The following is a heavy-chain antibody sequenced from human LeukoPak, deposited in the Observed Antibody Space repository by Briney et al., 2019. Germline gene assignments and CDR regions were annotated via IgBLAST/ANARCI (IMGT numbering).Heavy chain of an antibody. CDR2: IKQDGSKK. CDR3: AKDRRSFGVVIISWFDP. J-gene: IGHJ5*02. CDR1: GFPFSSYW. D-gene: IGHD3-3*01. Sequence: GGSLRLSCVASGFPFSSYWMTWVRQAPGKGLEWVANIKQDGSKKSYVDSVKGRFTISRDNSKNTLYLQMNSLRAEDTAVYYCAKDRRSFGVVIISWFDPRGQGTLVTVSS. V-gene: IGHV3-7*03.